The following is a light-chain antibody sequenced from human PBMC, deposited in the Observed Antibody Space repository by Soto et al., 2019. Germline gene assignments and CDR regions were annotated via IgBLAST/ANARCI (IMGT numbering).Light chain of an antibody. CDR1: QSINTW. CDR3: QQYDTYPWT. Sequence: DIQMPQSPSTLSASVGDRVTITCRASQSINTWLAWYQQKPGKAPKLLISKASGLERGVPSRFSGSGSGTEFTLIISSLQPDDLATYYCQQYDTYPWTFGQGTKVDIK. J-gene: IGKJ1*01. V-gene: IGKV1-5*03. CDR2: KAS.